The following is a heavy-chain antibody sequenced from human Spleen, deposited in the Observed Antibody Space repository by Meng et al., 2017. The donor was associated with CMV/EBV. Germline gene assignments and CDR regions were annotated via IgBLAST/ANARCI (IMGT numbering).Heavy chain of an antibody. Sequence: ASVKVSCKASGYTFTSYGISWVRQAPGQGLEWMGWISAYNGNTNYAQKLQGRVTMTTDTSTSTAYMELRSLRSEDTAVYYCARVPRGGYSYGPQYYFDYWGQGTLVTVSS. D-gene: IGHD5-18*01. J-gene: IGHJ4*02. CDR3: ARVPRGGYSYGPQYYFDY. V-gene: IGHV1-18*01. CDR2: ISAYNGNT. CDR1: GYTFTSYG.